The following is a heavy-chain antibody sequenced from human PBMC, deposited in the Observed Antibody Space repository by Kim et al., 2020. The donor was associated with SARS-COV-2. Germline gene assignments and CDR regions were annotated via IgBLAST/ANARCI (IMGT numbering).Heavy chain of an antibody. V-gene: IGHV3-33*06. Sequence: GGSLRLSCAASGFTFSSYGMHWVRQAPGKGLEWVAVIWYDGSNKYYADSVKGRFTISRDNSKNTLYLQMNSLRAEDTAVYYCAKGGDTAMVYGMDVWGQGTTVTVSS. D-gene: IGHD5-18*01. CDR3: AKGGDTAMVYGMDV. J-gene: IGHJ6*02. CDR1: GFTFSSYG. CDR2: IWYDGSNK.